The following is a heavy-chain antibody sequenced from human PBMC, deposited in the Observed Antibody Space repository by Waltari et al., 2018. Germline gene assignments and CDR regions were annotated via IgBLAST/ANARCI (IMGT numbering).Heavy chain of an antibody. CDR2: INHSGST. D-gene: IGHD1-26*01. V-gene: IGHV4-34*01. CDR3: ARGLRLGATYY. Sequence: QVQLQQWGAGLLKPSETLSLTCAVYGGSFSGYYWSWIRQSPGKGLEWIGEINHSGSTNYNPSLKSRVTISVDTSKNQFSLKLSSVTAADTAVYYCARGLRLGATYYWGQGTLVTVSS. CDR1: GGSFSGYY. J-gene: IGHJ4*02.